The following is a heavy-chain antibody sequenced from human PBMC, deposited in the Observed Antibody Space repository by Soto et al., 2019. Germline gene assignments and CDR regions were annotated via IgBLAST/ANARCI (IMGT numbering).Heavy chain of an antibody. CDR3: ASRRVVAAGTRFAP. Sequence: QVQLVQSGAEVKKPGASVKVSCKASGYTFTGYYMHWVRQAPGQGLEWMGWINPNSGGTNYAQQFQGRVTMTRDSSISTAYMELSRLRSDDTAVYYCASRRVVAAGTRFAPWGQGTLVTVSS. J-gene: IGHJ5*02. CDR1: GYTFTGYY. D-gene: IGHD6-13*01. V-gene: IGHV1-2*02. CDR2: INPNSGGT.